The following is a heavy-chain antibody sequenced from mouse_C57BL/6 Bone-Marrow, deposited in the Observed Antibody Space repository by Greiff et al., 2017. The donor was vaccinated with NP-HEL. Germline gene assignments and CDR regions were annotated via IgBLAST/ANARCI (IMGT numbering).Heavy chain of an antibody. V-gene: IGHV5-17*01. J-gene: IGHJ3*01. D-gene: IGHD3-2*02. CDR1: GFTFSDYG. CDR3: ARVRQLRLRGFAY. Sequence: DVMLVESGGGLVKPGGSLKLSCAASGFTFSDYGMHWVRQAPEKGLEWVAYISSGSSTIYYADTVNGRCTISRDNAKNTLFLQMTSLRSEDTAMYYCARVRQLRLRGFAYWGQGTLVTVSA. CDR2: ISSGSSTI.